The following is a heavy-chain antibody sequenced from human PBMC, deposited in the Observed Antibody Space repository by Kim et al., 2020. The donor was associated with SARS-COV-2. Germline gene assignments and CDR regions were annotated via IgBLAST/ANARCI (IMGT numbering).Heavy chain of an antibody. V-gene: IGHV3-23*01. CDR3: ARDPYDSSGREGAAH. J-gene: IGHJ4*02. Sequence: DPVRGRFTVSRDISKNTVYLQMNSLRAEDTAVYYCARDPYDSSGREGAAHWGQGTLVSVSS. D-gene: IGHD3-22*01.